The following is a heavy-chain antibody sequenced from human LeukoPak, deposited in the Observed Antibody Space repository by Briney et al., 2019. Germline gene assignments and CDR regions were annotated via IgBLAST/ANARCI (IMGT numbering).Heavy chain of an antibody. D-gene: IGHD1-26*01. Sequence: SVKVSCKASGGTFSSYAISWVRQAPGQGLEWMGGIIPIFGTANYAQKFQGRVTITTDESASTAYMELSSLRSEDTAVYYCARKWERHDAFDIWGQGTMVTVSS. J-gene: IGHJ3*02. CDR3: ARKWERHDAFDI. V-gene: IGHV1-69*05. CDR1: GGTFSSYA. CDR2: IIPIFGTA.